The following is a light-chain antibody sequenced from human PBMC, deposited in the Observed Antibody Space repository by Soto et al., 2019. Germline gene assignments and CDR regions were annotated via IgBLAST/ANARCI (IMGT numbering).Light chain of an antibody. J-gene: IGLJ1*01. Sequence: QSVLTQPPSVSGAPGQRVTISCTGSSSNIGAGYDVHWYQQLPGTAPKLLIYANINRPSGVPDRFSGSKSATSASLAIAGLQAEDEADYYCQSYDSSLRGYVSGTGTKVTVL. CDR1: SSNIGAGYD. V-gene: IGLV1-40*01. CDR3: QSYDSSLRGYV. CDR2: ANI.